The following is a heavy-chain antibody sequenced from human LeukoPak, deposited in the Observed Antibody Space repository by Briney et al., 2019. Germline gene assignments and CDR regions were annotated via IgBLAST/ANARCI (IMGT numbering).Heavy chain of an antibody. J-gene: IGHJ6*02. D-gene: IGHD6-19*01. Sequence: ASVKVSCKASGYTFTSYYMHWVRQAPGQGLEWMGMINPSGGSTTYAQRFHGRLTMTRDTSTSTVYMELSSLRSEDTAVYYCARDLPRWLDIYYYYGMDVWGQGTTVTVSS. CDR2: INPSGGST. CDR1: GYTFTSYY. CDR3: ARDLPRWLDIYYYYGMDV. V-gene: IGHV1-46*01.